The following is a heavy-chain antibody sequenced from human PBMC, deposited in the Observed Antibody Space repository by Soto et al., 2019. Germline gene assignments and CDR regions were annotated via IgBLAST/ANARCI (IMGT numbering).Heavy chain of an antibody. Sequence: ASVKVSCKASGGTFSSYTISWVRQAPGQGLEWMGRIIPILGIANYAQKFQGRVTITADKSTSTAYMELSSLRSEDTAVYYCARDGGSGWTQGGDAFDIWGQGTMVTVSS. D-gene: IGHD6-19*01. CDR3: ARDGGSGWTQGGDAFDI. V-gene: IGHV1-69*04. J-gene: IGHJ3*02. CDR2: IIPILGIA. CDR1: GGTFSSYT.